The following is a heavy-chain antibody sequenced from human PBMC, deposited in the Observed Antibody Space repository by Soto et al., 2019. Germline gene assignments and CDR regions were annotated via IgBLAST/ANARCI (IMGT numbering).Heavy chain of an antibody. CDR1: GFTFSSYA. D-gene: IGHD3-3*01. Sequence: EVQLLESGGGLVQPGGSLRLSCAASGFTFSSYAMSWVRQAPGKGLEWGSAISGSGGFTYYADSVKGRFTISRDNSKNTLYLQMNSLRAGDTAVYYCAKGGSFGVVTPFDYWGQGTLVTVSS. V-gene: IGHV3-23*01. CDR3: AKGGSFGVVTPFDY. J-gene: IGHJ4*02. CDR2: ISGSGGFT.